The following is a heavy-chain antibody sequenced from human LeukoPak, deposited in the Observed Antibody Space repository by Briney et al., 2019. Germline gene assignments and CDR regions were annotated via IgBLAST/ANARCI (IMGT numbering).Heavy chain of an antibody. Sequence: ASETLSLTCTVSGGSISSYYWSWLRQPPGKGLEGIGYIFYSGSTNYNHSLKSRVTMSIDTSKNQFSLKLSSVTAADTAVYYCAREGYSYGPFDYWGQGTLVTVSS. V-gene: IGHV4-59*01. CDR1: GGSISSYY. J-gene: IGHJ4*02. D-gene: IGHD5-18*01. CDR3: AREGYSYGPFDY. CDR2: IFYSGST.